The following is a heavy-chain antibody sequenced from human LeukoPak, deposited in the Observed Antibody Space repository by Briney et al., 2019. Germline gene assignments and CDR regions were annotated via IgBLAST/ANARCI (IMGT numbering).Heavy chain of an antibody. CDR2: IYSDGSFT. CDR1: GFTFSPYW. Sequence: GGSLRLSCGASGFTFSPYWMPWVRQAPGRGLVWVARIYSDGSFTDYAGSVKGRFTISRDNARSTLFLQMNSLRAEDTAVYYCTRSDYFDYWGQGTLVTVSS. CDR3: TRSDYFDY. V-gene: IGHV3-74*01. J-gene: IGHJ4*02.